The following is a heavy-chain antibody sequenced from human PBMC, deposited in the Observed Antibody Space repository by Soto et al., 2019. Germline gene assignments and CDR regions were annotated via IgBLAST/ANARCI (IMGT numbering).Heavy chain of an antibody. CDR3: AKDFSQYYYDSSGYSHYYFDY. V-gene: IGHV3-23*01. J-gene: IGHJ4*02. Sequence: PGGSLRLSCAASGFTFSSYAMSWVRQAPGKGLEWVSAISGSGGSTYYADSVKGRFTISRDNSKNTLYLQMNSLRAEDTAVYYCAKDFSQYYYDSSGYSHYYFDYWGQGTLVTVSS. CDR1: GFTFSSYA. D-gene: IGHD3-22*01. CDR2: ISGSGGST.